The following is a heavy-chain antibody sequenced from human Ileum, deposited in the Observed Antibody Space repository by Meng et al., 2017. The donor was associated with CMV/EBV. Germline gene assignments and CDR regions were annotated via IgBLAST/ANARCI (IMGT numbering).Heavy chain of an antibody. CDR3: ATFVNIAVTITGDC. D-gene: IGHD4-17*01. CDR1: GFTFSQAW. J-gene: IGHJ4*02. Sequence: SGFTFSQAWMTWVRQAPGKGLEWVGRIKSQYDGGTADYAALVKDRFTISRDDSNNTVYLQMNSLKTDDTAIYYCATFVNIAVTITGDCWGRGTLVTVSS. V-gene: IGHV3-15*01. CDR2: IKSQYDGGTA.